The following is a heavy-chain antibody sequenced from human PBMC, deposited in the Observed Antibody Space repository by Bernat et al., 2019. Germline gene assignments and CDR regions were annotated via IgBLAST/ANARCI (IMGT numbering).Heavy chain of an antibody. Sequence: EVQLVESGGGLVQPGGSLRLSCSASGFTFRGYWMTWVRQAPGKGLECVANIKEDGSDKYYVDSVKGRFTISGDNAHNSLYLQLNSLRVEDTTVYYCARRRGSASLDYWGQGTLITVSS. V-gene: IGHV3-7*03. D-gene: IGHD6-19*01. J-gene: IGHJ4*02. CDR3: ARRRGSASLDY. CDR2: IKEDGSDK. CDR1: GFTFRGYW.